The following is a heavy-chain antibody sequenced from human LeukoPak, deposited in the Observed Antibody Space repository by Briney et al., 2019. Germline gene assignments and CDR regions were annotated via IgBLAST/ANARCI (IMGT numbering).Heavy chain of an antibody. V-gene: IGHV3-23*01. CDR3: AKAPVGWLRPLDY. Sequence: PGGSLRLSCAASGFTFSNYWMNWVRQAPGKGLEWVSGNSASGETTYYADSVKGRFTISRDNSKNTLHLQMNSLRAEDTAVYYCAKAPVGWLRPLDYWGQGTLVTVSS. CDR2: NSASGETT. J-gene: IGHJ4*02. CDR1: GFTFSNYW. D-gene: IGHD5-12*01.